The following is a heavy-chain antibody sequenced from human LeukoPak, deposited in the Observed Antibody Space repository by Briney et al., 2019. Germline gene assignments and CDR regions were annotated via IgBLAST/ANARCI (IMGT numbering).Heavy chain of an antibody. Sequence: SETLSLTCSVSGGSISSSSYYWGWIRQSPGKGLEWIGSIYYSGNTYYNPSLNSRVTITVDTSKNQFSLQLSSVTAADTTVYYCFGSILNQLLWTVGDYWGQGTLVTVSS. V-gene: IGHV4-39*01. D-gene: IGHD2-2*01. CDR3: FGSILNQLLWTVGDY. J-gene: IGHJ4*02. CDR2: IYYSGNT. CDR1: GGSISSSSYY.